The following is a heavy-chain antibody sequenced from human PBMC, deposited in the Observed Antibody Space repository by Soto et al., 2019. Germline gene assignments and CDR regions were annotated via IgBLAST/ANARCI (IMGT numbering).Heavy chain of an antibody. CDR1: GYTFTSYG. J-gene: IGHJ6*02. CDR2: ISAYNGNT. D-gene: IGHD1-20*01. Sequence: ASVKVSCKASGYTFTSYGISLVRQAPGQGLEWMGWISAYNGNTNYAQKLQGRVTMTTDTSTSTAYMELRSLRSDDTAVYYCARDVINWNYYYYGMDVWGQGTTVTVSS. CDR3: ARDVINWNYYYYGMDV. V-gene: IGHV1-18*01.